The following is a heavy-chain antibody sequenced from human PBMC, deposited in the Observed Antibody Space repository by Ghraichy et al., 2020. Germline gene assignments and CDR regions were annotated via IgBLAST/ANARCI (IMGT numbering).Heavy chain of an antibody. J-gene: IGHJ4*02. CDR3: ATNSRFY. Sequence: LSLTCAASGFTFSSYWMTWVRQAPGMGLEWVANIKEDGSDRYYVDSVKGRFTISRDNAKNSLYLQMNSLRAEDTAVYYCATNSRFYWGQGTLVTVSS. CDR2: IKEDGSDR. D-gene: IGHD4-23*01. V-gene: IGHV3-7*01. CDR1: GFTFSSYW.